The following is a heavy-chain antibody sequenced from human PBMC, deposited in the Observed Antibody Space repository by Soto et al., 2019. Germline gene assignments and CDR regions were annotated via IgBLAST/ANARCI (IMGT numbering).Heavy chain of an antibody. CDR2: IYSGGST. D-gene: IGHD3-3*01. V-gene: IGHV3-53*01. J-gene: IGHJ6*02. CDR3: ARGPRITIFGVVYNTYGMDV. Sequence: EVQLVESGGGLIQPGGSLRLSCAASGLTVSSNYMSWVRQAPGKGRVWVSVIYSGGSTYYADSVKGGFTISRDNSKNTLYLQMNSLRAEDTAVYYCARGPRITIFGVVYNTYGMDVWGQGTTVTVSS. CDR1: GLTVSSNY.